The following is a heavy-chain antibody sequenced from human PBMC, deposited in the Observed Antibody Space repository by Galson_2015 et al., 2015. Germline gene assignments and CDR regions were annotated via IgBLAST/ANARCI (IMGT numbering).Heavy chain of an antibody. Sequence: SVKVSCKASGGTFSSYAISWVRQAPGQGLEWMGGIIPIFGTANYAQKFQGRVTITADESTSTAYMELSSLRSEDTAVYYCAIFGVGDGYYYYGMDVWGQGTTVTVSS. CDR2: IIPIFGTA. CDR3: AIFGVGDGYYYYGMDV. V-gene: IGHV1-69*13. CDR1: GGTFSSYA. D-gene: IGHD2-21*01. J-gene: IGHJ6*02.